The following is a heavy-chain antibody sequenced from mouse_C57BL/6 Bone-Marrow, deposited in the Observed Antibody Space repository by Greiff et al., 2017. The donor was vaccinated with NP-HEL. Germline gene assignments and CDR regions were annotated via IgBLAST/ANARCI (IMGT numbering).Heavy chain of an antibody. CDR3: ARHGSSYYAMDY. D-gene: IGHD1-1*01. V-gene: IGHV5-12*01. CDR2: ISNGGGST. J-gene: IGHJ4*01. Sequence: DVMLVESGGGLVQPGGSLKLSCAASGFTFSDYYMYWVRQTPEKRLEWVAYISNGGGSTYYPDTVKGRFTISIDNAKNTLYLQMSRLKSEDTAMYYCARHGSSYYAMDYWGQGTSVTVSS. CDR1: GFTFSDYY.